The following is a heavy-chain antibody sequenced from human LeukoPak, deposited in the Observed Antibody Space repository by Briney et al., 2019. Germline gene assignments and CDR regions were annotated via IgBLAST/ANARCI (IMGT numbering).Heavy chain of an antibody. D-gene: IGHD6-6*01. CDR2: ISGSGGST. Sequence: PGGSLRLSCAASGFTFSSYAMSWVRQAPGKGLEWVSAISGSGGSTYYADSVKGRFTISRDNSKNTLYLQMNSLRAEDTAVYYCAKGGSSLFHYYYYMDVWGKGTTVTVSS. J-gene: IGHJ6*03. CDR1: GFTFSSYA. CDR3: AKGGSSLFHYYYYMDV. V-gene: IGHV3-23*01.